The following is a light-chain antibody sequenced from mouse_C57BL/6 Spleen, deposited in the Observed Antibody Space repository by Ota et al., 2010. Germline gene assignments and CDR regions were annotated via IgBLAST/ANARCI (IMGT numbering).Light chain of an antibody. CDR1: QSLLKQWKIKKNY. V-gene: IGKV8-28*01. J-gene: IGKJ2*01. CDR3: QNDHSYPYT. Sequence: DIVMTQSPSSLSVSAGEKVTMSCKSSQSLLKQWKIKKNYLAWYQQKPGQPPKTVDLRGIPLGNRGVPDRFTGSGSGTDFTLTISSVQAEDLAVYYCQNDHSYPYTFGGGPS. CDR2: GI.